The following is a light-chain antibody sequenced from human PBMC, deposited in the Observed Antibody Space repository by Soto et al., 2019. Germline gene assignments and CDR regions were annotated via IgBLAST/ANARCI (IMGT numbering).Light chain of an antibody. V-gene: IGKV3-11*01. CDR3: QQRSNWLLT. CDR1: QSVSSY. CDR2: DKS. J-gene: IGKJ4*01. Sequence: EIVLTQSPATLSLSPGERATLSCRASQSVSSYLAWFQQKPDQAPRLLIYDKSNRATGIPARFSGSGSGTDFTLTISSLEPEDFAVYYCQQRSNWLLTFGGGTKVEIK.